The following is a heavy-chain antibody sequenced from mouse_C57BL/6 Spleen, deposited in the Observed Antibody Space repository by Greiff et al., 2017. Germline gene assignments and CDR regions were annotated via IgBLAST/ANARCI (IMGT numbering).Heavy chain of an antibody. CDR1: GYTFTDYN. CDR3: ASSATDAY. CDR2: INPNNGGT. Sequence: EVNLVESGPGLVKPGASVKMSCKASGYTFTDYNMHWVKQSHGKSLEWIGDINPNNGGTSYNQNFKDKATLTVNKSTSTAYMELRSLPSEDSAVYYCASSATDAYWGQGTLVTVSA. J-gene: IGHJ3*01. V-gene: IGHV1-22*01.